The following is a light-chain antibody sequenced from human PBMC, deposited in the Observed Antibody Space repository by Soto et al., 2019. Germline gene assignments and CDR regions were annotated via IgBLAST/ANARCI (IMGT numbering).Light chain of an antibody. Sequence: QSALTQPASMSGSPGQSITISCAGTSNDVGAYNYVSWYQHHPGQAPKLMIYEVTNRPSGVSPRFSGSKSGNTASLIISGLQAEDEAHYYCYSYTTTNTWLFGGGTKVPS. CDR1: SNDVGAYNY. CDR3: YSYTTTNTWL. V-gene: IGLV2-14*01. J-gene: IGLJ2*01. CDR2: EVT.